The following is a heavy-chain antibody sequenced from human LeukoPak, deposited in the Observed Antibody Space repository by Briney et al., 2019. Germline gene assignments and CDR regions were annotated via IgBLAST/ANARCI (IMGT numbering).Heavy chain of an antibody. V-gene: IGHV1-18*01. CDR3: ARVVITYYYYYYYMDV. D-gene: IGHD3-22*01. J-gene: IGHJ6*03. Sequence: ASVKVSCKASGYTFTSYGISWVRQAPGQGLEWMGWISAYNGNTNYAQKLQGRVTMTTDTSTSTAYMELRSLRSDDTAVYYCARVVITYYYYYYYMDVWGKGTTVTISS. CDR2: ISAYNGNT. CDR1: GYTFTSYG.